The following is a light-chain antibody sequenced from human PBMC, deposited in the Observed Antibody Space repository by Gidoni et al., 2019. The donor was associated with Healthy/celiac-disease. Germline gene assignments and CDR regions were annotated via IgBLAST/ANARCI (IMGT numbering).Light chain of an antibody. CDR2: AAS. V-gene: IGKV1-39*01. J-gene: IGKJ3*01. CDR3: QQSYSTPLT. CDR1: QSISSN. Sequence: DIQMTQSPSALSASVGDRVTITCRASQSISSNLNCYQQKPGKAPKLLIYAASSLQSGFPSRFSGSGSGTDFTLTISSLQPEDFATYYCQQSYSTPLTFGPGTKVDIK.